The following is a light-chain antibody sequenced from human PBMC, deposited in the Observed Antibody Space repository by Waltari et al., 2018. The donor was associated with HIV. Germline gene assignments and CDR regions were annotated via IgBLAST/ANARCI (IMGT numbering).Light chain of an antibody. J-gene: IGLJ2*01. V-gene: IGLV1-44*01. CDR2: TNN. Sequence: QSVLTQPPSASGTPGQRVTISCSGSSSHIEVNSVNWYQQLPGTAPKLLIYTNNQRPSRVPDRFSGSKSGTSASLAISGLQSEDEADYYCVVWDDSLNGPVFGGGTKLTVL. CDR3: VVWDDSLNGPV. CDR1: SSHIEVNS.